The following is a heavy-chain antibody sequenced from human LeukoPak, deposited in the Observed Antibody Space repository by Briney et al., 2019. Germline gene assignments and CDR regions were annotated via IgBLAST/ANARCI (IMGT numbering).Heavy chain of an antibody. J-gene: IGHJ4*02. D-gene: IGHD4-17*01. V-gene: IGHV3-9*01. CDR3: AKDLYGDYGEYYFDY. CDR1: GFTFDDYA. Sequence: PGRSLRLSCAASGFTFDDYAMHWVRQAPGKGLEWVSGISWNSGSIGYADSVKGRFTISRDNAKNSLYLQMNSLRAEDTALYYCAKDLYGDYGEYYFDYCSQGTLVTVSS. CDR2: ISWNSGSI.